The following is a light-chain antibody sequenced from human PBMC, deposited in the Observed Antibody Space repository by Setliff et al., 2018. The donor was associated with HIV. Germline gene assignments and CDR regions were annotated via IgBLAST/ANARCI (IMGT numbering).Light chain of an antibody. J-gene: IGKJ5*01. Sequence: DIVMTQSPDSLAVSLGERATINCKSSQSVLYTSNNMNYLAWYQQKPGQPPKLLIYWASTRESGVPDRISGSGSGTDFTLTISSLQAEDVAVYYCQQHYYTPTFGQGTRLEI. CDR2: WAS. CDR3: QQHYYTPT. CDR1: QSVLYTSNNMNY. V-gene: IGKV4-1*01.